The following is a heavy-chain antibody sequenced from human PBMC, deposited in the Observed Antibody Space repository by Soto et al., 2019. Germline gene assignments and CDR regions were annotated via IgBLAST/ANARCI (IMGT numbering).Heavy chain of an antibody. V-gene: IGHV4-59*01. D-gene: IGHD2-8*01. CDR3: ARGLSNGVIDV. CDR2: IYYTGST. Sequence: SESLSLTWTVSAGSISTFYRNWIRQPPEKGLEWIGYIYYTGSTFYNPSLKRRVRISVDTSKNHFSLNLYSMPTPSTALSYCARGLSNGVIDVWGQGTTVTVSS. J-gene: IGHJ6*02. CDR1: AGSISTFY.